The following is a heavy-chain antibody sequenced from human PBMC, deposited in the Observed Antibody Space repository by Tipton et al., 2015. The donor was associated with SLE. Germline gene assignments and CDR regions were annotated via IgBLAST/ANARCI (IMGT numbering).Heavy chain of an antibody. CDR2: IHYSGST. J-gene: IGHJ6*03. D-gene: IGHD5-24*01. V-gene: IGHV4-39*01. Sequence: GLVKPSETLSLTCSVSGDIISRNAYYWTWIRQPPGKGLEWIGSIHYSGSTYYKPSLKSRLTISVDTSTNQFSLKLSSVTAADTAAYFCATAEMAARLYYNYYYMGVWGKGTTVTVS. CDR1: GDIISRNAYY. CDR3: ATAEMAARLYYNYYYMGV.